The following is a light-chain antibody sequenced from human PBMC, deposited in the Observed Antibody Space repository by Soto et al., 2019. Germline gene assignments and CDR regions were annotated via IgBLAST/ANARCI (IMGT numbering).Light chain of an antibody. V-gene: IGKV1-5*01. CDR2: DAS. CDR3: QQSTSYLWT. Sequence: SPSAVSASVRDRVTITCRASQSISSWLAWYQQKPGKAPKLLIYDASSLESGVPSRFSGSGSGTEFTLTISCLQPDDFATYYCQQSTSYLWTFAQGTKVDIK. J-gene: IGKJ1*01. CDR1: QSISSW.